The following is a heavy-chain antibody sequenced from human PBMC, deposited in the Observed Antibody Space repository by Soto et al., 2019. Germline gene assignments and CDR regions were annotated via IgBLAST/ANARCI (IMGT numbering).Heavy chain of an antibody. CDR3: AHKRDVSRGFKY. D-gene: IGHD3-10*01. J-gene: IGHJ4*02. Sequence: QITLKESGPTLVKPTQTLTLTCTFSGFSLSINGVAVGWIRQPPGQALEWLALIYLDDDQRYNPSLKNRLTITKDTSRNQVVLTMTNMDPVDTATYYCAHKRDVSRGFKYWGQGTLVTVSS. CDR1: GFSLSINGVA. V-gene: IGHV2-5*02. CDR2: IYLDDDQ.